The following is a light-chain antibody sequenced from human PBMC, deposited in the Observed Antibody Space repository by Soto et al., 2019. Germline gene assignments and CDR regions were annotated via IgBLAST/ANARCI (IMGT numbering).Light chain of an antibody. CDR2: DAS. V-gene: IGKV1-5*01. CDR1: QSISSW. Sequence: DIQMTQSPSTLSASVGDRLTITCRASQSISSWLAWYQQRPGKAPKLLIFDASSLESGVPSRFSGSGSGTEFTLTISSLQPDDFATYYCQQYSSYSKTFGQGTNGDIK. J-gene: IGKJ1*01. CDR3: QQYSSYSKT.